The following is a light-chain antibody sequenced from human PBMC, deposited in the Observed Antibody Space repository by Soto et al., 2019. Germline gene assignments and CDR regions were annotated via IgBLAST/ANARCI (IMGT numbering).Light chain of an antibody. J-gene: IGLJ2*01. Sequence: QSALTQPASVSGSPVQSITISCTRSSTDFENYNLVSWYQHCPDKAPKLIIYEGTKRPSEISDRFSGSESDTTASLIISGLQPEDEADYYCSSYAGSSARVVFGGGTKVTVL. CDR2: EGT. CDR3: SSYAGSSARVV. CDR1: STDFENYNL. V-gene: IGLV2-23*01.